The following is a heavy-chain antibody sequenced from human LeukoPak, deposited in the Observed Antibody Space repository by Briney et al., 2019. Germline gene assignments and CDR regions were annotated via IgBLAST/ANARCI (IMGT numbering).Heavy chain of an antibody. Sequence: GGSLRLSCAASGFTFSSYAMSWVRQAPGKGLEWVSAISGSGGSTYYAGSVKGRFTISRDNSKNTLYLQMDSLRAEDTAVYYCAKDLACSSTSCYRGSYNWGQGTLVTVSS. V-gene: IGHV3-23*01. CDR1: GFTFSSYA. D-gene: IGHD2-2*01. CDR2: ISGSGGST. CDR3: AKDLACSSTSCYRGSYN. J-gene: IGHJ4*02.